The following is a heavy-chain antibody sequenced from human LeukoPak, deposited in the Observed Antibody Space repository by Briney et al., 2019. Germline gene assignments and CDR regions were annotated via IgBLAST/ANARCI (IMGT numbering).Heavy chain of an antibody. CDR1: GFTFSSYA. D-gene: IGHD3-10*01. J-gene: IGHJ4*02. V-gene: IGHV3-23*01. CDR2: ISGSGGST. Sequence: TGGSLRLSCAASGFTFSSYAMSWVRQAPGKGLEWVSAISGSGGSTYYADSVKGRFTISRDNSKNTLYLQMNSLRAEDTAVYYCARPTGGFGELLSWGQGTLVTVSS. CDR3: ARPTGGFGELLS.